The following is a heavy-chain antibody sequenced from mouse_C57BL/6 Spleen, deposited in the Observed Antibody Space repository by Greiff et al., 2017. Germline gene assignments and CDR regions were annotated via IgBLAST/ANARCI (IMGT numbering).Heavy chain of an antibody. D-gene: IGHD1-1*02. J-gene: IGHJ3*01. CDR2: IDPSDSYT. CDR3: ARERITMVKGFAY. V-gene: IGHV1-50*01. CDR1: GYTFTSYW. Sequence: QVQLQQPGAELVKPGASVKLSCKASGYTFTSYWMQWVKQRPGQGLEWIGEIDPSDSYTNYNQKFKGKATLTVDTSSSTAYMQLSSLTSEDSAVYYCARERITMVKGFAYWGQGTLVTVSA.